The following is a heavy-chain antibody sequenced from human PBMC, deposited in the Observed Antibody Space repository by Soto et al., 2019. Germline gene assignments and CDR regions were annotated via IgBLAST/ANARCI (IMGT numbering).Heavy chain of an antibody. D-gene: IGHD3-16*02. V-gene: IGHV3-30*18. CDR3: VKDDTYDYVWGSYRYWDY. Sequence: GGSLRLSCAASGFSFSSYGMHWVRQAPGKGLEWVAVISYDGSNKYYADSVKGRFTISRDNSKNTLYLQMNSLRAEDTAVYYCVKDDTYDYVWGSYRYWDYWGQGTLVTVSS. CDR1: GFSFSSYG. CDR2: ISYDGSNK. J-gene: IGHJ4*02.